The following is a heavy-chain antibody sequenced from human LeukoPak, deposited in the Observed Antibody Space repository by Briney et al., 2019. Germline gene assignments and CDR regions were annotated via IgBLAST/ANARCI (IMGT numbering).Heavy chain of an antibody. CDR2: INGDGSST. CDR1: GFDFSDYY. V-gene: IGHV3-74*01. D-gene: IGHD3-10*01. Sequence: GSLRLSCAASGFDFSDYYMHWVRQAPGKGLLWISHINGDGSSTGYADSVKGRFTISRDNAKNILYLQMNSLRAEDTAVYYCSRGTYPYSSDNWGQGALVTVSS. J-gene: IGHJ4*02. CDR3: SRGTYPYSSDN.